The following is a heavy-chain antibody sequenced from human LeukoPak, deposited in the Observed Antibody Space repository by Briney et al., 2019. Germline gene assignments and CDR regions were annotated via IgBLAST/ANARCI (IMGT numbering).Heavy chain of an antibody. D-gene: IGHD2-2*01. J-gene: IGHJ4*02. V-gene: IGHV3-15*01. CDR1: GFTFSNYW. CDR3: ATGPEPAAMVFDF. CDR2: LKSQTDGGTT. Sequence: NPGGSLRLSCVASGFTFSNYWMSWVRQAPGKGLEWVGRLKSQTDGGTTDYAAPVGGRFTISRDDSKNTLYLQMDSLKTDDTAVYYCATGPEPAAMVFDFWGQGTLVTVSS.